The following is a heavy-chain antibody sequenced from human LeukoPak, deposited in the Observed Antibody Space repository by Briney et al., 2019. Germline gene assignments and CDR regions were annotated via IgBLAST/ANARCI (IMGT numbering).Heavy chain of an antibody. Sequence: SETLSLTCTVSGGSISSSGCYWGWIRQPPGKGLEWIGSIYYTGSTNYNPSLKSRVTISVDTSQNQFSLKLTSVTAADTAVYYCASPGNHYHYMDVWGKGTTVTVSS. J-gene: IGHJ6*03. CDR1: GGSISSSGCY. CDR2: IYYTGST. CDR3: ASPGNHYHYMDV. D-gene: IGHD1-14*01. V-gene: IGHV4-39*07.